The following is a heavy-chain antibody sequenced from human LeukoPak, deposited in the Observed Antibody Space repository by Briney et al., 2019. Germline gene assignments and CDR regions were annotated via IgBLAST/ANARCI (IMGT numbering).Heavy chain of an antibody. J-gene: IGHJ4*02. CDR1: GFNVNSAC. V-gene: IGHV3-53*01. D-gene: IGHD2-2*02. CDR3: ARGPKGKYHFDY. CDR2: IYSGGGI. Sequence: GGSLRLSCAASGFNVNSACMTWVRQAPGRGLEWVSVIYSGGGIYYADSVKGRLTTSRDSSKNTLYLQMDSLRAEDTAVYYCARGPKGKYHFDYWGQGTLVTVSS.